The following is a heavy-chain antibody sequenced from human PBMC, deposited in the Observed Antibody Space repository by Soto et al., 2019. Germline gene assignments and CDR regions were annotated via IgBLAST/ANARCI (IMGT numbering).Heavy chain of an antibody. Sequence: VQLVESGGGPGQAWGSLRLSCAASGFIFATHTINWVRQAPGKGLEWVSSITGSGIYTRYADSVKGRFTISRDNAKASLYLQMNSLGAEDTAVYYCVKEGISNYNEYFDYWGQGTLVTVSS. V-gene: IGHV3-21*02. CDR2: ITGSGIYT. D-gene: IGHD4-4*01. CDR1: GFIFATHT. CDR3: VKEGISNYNEYFDY. J-gene: IGHJ4*02.